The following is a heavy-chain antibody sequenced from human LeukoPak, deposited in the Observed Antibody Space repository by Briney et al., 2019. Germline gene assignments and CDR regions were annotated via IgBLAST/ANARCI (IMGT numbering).Heavy chain of an antibody. D-gene: IGHD6-13*01. J-gene: IGHJ6*04. CDR1: GGSFSGYY. CDR2: INHSGST. V-gene: IGHV4-34*01. Sequence: SETLSLTGAVYGGSFSGYYWSWIRQPPGKGLEWIGEINHSGSTNYNPSLKSRVTISVDTSKNQFSLKLSSVTAADTAVYYCARAAAKYYYGMDVWGKGTTVTVSS. CDR3: ARAAAKYYYGMDV.